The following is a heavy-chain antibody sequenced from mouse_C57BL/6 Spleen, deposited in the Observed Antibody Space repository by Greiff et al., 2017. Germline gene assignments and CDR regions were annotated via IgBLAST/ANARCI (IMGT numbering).Heavy chain of an antibody. CDR3: ARDRGDGYDEKEYYFDY. CDR2: INYDGSST. D-gene: IGHD2-2*01. J-gene: IGHJ2*01. Sequence: EVQLVESEGGLVQPGSSMKLSCTASGFTFSDYYMAWVRQVPEKGLEWVANINYDGSSTYYLDSLKSRFIISRDNAKNILYLQMSSLKSEDTATYYCARDRGDGYDEKEYYFDYWGQGTTLTVSS. V-gene: IGHV5-16*01. CDR1: GFTFSDYY.